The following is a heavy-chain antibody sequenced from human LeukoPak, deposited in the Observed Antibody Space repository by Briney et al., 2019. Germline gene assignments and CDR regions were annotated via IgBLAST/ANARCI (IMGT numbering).Heavy chain of an antibody. V-gene: IGHV4-59*08. D-gene: IGHD2-8*01. Sequence: PSETLSLTCTVSGDSISSYYWSWIRQPPGKGLEWIGSISYSGSTNYNPSLKSRVTISVDTSKNQFSLKLSSVTAADTAVYYCARVDAIHAFDIWGQGTMVTVSS. CDR3: ARVDAIHAFDI. J-gene: IGHJ3*02. CDR1: GDSISSYY. CDR2: ISYSGST.